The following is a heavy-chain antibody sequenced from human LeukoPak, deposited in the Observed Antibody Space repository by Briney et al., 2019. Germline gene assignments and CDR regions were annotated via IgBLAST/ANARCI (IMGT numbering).Heavy chain of an antibody. J-gene: IGHJ6*02. CDR3: ARRSSEYSSSWFYGMDV. V-gene: IGHV3-7*02. Sequence: GGSLRLSCAASGFAFSNYWMIWVRQAPGKGLEWVGNIKQDGSEKRYADSVRGRFSISRDNAQTSLYLQMNSLRAEDTAVYYCARRSSEYSSSWFYGMDVWGQGTTVTVSS. D-gene: IGHD6-13*01. CDR2: IKQDGSEK. CDR1: GFAFSNYW.